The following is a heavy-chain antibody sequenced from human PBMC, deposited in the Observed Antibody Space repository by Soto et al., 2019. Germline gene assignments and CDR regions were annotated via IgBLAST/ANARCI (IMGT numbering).Heavy chain of an antibody. J-gene: IGHJ4*02. D-gene: IGHD4-4*01. Sequence: SETLSLTCTVSGGSLSSYYWSWIRQPPGKGLEWIGYIYYSGGTTYNPSLKSRVTISADTSKNQFSLKLNSVTAADTAVYYCARLERSYSNYAYWGQGTLVTVSS. CDR2: IYYSGGT. CDR1: GGSLSSYY. V-gene: IGHV4-59*08. CDR3: ARLERSYSNYAY.